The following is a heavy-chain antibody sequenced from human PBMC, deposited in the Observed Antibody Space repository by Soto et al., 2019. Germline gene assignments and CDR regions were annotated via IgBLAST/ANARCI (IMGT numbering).Heavy chain of an antibody. Sequence: QVQLVESGGGVVQPGRSLRLSCAASGHSFSSYGMHWVRQAPGKGLEWVAVISYDGRNKDYADSVKGRFTISRDNSKNTLYLQMNSLRAEDTAVYYCAREGKDCSSTSCFIYYGLDVWGQGTTVTVSS. J-gene: IGHJ6*02. CDR2: ISYDGRNK. CDR1: GHSFSSYG. CDR3: AREGKDCSSTSCFIYYGLDV. D-gene: IGHD2-2*01. V-gene: IGHV3-30*19.